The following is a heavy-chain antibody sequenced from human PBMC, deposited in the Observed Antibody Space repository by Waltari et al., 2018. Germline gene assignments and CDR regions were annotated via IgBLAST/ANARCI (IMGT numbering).Heavy chain of an antibody. D-gene: IGHD3-16*01. CDR2: ISSTSSYI. Sequence: EVQLVESGGGLVKPGGSLRLSCAASGFTFSTYNINWVRQAPGKGLGWVSSISSTSSYIYYADSVKGRFTISRDNANNSLYLQMSSLRAEDTAIYYCARDSARNYDYISGGHAFDIWGQGTMITVSS. CDR3: ARDSARNYDYISGGHAFDI. CDR1: GFTFSTYN. J-gene: IGHJ3*02. V-gene: IGHV3-21*02.